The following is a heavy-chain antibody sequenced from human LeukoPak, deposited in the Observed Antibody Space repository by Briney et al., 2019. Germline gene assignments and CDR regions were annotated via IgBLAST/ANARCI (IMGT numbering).Heavy chain of an antibody. CDR1: GGSISSGDYY. CDR2: IYYSGST. D-gene: IGHD5-18*01. V-gene: IGHV4-30-4*01. CDR3: ARVRGYSYGYPDY. J-gene: IGHJ4*02. Sequence: SQTLSLTCTVSGGSISSGDYYWSWIRQPPGKGLEWIGYIYYSGSTYYNPPLKSRVTISVDTSKNQFSLKLSSVTAADTAVYYCARVRGYSYGYPDYWGQGTLVTVSS.